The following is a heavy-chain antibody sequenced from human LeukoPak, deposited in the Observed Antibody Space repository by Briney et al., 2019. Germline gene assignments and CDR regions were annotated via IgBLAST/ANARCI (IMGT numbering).Heavy chain of an antibody. CDR3: AKDGYSSIPGFHFEY. Sequence: GGSLRLSCAASGFTVSSNYMSWVRQPPGKGLEWVSGISGSGDNTYYADSVKGRFTISRDNPKKTLYLHLNSLRVEDAAVYYCAKDGYSSIPGFHFEYWGQGTPVTVSS. D-gene: IGHD6-13*01. CDR2: ISGSGDNT. J-gene: IGHJ4*02. V-gene: IGHV3-23*01. CDR1: GFTVSSNY.